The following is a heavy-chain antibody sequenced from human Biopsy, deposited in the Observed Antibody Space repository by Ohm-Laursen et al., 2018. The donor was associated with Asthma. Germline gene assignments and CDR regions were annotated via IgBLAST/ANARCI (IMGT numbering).Heavy chain of an antibody. J-gene: IGHJ4*02. Sequence: GTLSLTCTVSGGSMSSSSYYWGWIRQPPGKGPEWMGSISYTGSAYHSPSLKSRVTISVDTSKNHFSLKLSSVTAADTAVYYCARHWDWGSFFDYWGQGTPVTVSS. CDR2: ISYTGSA. CDR3: ARHWDWGSFFDY. CDR1: GGSMSSSSYY. V-gene: IGHV4-39*01. D-gene: IGHD7-27*01.